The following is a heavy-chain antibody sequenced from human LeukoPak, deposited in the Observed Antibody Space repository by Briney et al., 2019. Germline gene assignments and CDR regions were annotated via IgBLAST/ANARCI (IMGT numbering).Heavy chain of an antibody. CDR3: ATSTFGGGYYYYYMDV. V-gene: IGHV5-51*01. CDR2: IYPDDSDT. J-gene: IGHJ6*03. D-gene: IGHD3-16*01. Sequence: GESLKISCRVSGYRFTYDWIGWVRQMPGKGQEWVGIIYPDDSDTRYSPSFEGQVTISADKSINTAFLQWSSLKASDTAMYYCATSTFGGGYYYYYMDVWGMGTSVIVSS. CDR1: GYRFTYDW.